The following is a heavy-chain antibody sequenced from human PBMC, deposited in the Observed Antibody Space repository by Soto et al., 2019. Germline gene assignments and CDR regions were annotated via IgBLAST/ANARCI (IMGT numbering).Heavy chain of an antibody. J-gene: IGHJ1*01. D-gene: IGHD1-1*01. V-gene: IGHV3-30*02. Sequence: GGSLRLSCAASGFTFSSYGMHWVRQAPGKGLEWVAVIWYDGSNKYYADSVKGRFTISRDNSKNTLYLQMNSLRAEDTAVYYCAKVRSEMSVPYKEYFQHWGQGTLVTVYS. CDR1: GFTFSSYG. CDR3: AKVRSEMSVPYKEYFQH. CDR2: IWYDGSNK.